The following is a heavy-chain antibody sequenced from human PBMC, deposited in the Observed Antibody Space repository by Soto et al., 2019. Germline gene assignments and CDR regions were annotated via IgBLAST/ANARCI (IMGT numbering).Heavy chain of an antibody. J-gene: IGHJ6*02. CDR2: ISYSGST. CDR1: GDSINNYM. V-gene: IGHV4-59*01. D-gene: IGHD5-18*01. CDR3: ARARQRDTGRGLDV. Sequence: PXQTLSRPCTLSGDSINNYMWNWIRQTPGKGLEWIGYISYSGSTIYNPALQSRVTISSDTSKNHFSLKLSSVTAADTAVYYCARARQRDTGRGLDVWGQGTTVTVSS.